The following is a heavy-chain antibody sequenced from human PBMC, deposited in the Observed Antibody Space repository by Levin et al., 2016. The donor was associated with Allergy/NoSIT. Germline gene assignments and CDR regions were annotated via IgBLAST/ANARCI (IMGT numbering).Heavy chain of an antibody. V-gene: IGHV4-34*01. CDR2: INHSGST. CDR3: ARLYYDFWSGYLIWFDP. CDR1: GGSFSGYY. J-gene: IGHJ5*02. D-gene: IGHD3-3*01. Sequence: SETLSLTCAVYGGSFSGYYWSWIRQPPGKGLEWIGEINHSGSTNYNPSLKSRVTISVDTSKNQFSLKLSSVTAADTAVYYCARLYYDFWSGYLIWFDPWGQGTLVTVSS.